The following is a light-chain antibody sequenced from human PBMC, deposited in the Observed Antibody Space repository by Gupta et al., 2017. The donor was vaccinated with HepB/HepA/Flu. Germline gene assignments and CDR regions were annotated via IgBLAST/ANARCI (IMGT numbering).Light chain of an antibody. CDR2: GAS. Sequence: EILMTQSPATLSVSPGERATLSCRASQSISSNLAWYQQTPGQTPRLLIYGASSRATGIPARFSGNGSGTEFTLTISSLQSEDFAVYYCQQYNNGPLSITFGQGTRLDI. V-gene: IGKV3-15*01. CDR1: QSISSN. CDR3: QQYNNGPLSIT. J-gene: IGKJ5*01.